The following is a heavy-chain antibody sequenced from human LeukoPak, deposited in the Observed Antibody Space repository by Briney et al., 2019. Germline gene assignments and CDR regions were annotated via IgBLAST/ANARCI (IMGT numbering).Heavy chain of an antibody. Sequence: GGSLSFSCAASGFTFSSYWMTWVRQAPGTGLGWVANIKQDGSEKYYVDSVTGRFTTSRDNAKNSLYLQMNSLRAEDTAVYYCARITGASGSSDFDYWGQGTLVTVSS. V-gene: IGHV3-7*01. CDR3: ARITGASGSSDFDY. D-gene: IGHD1-26*01. J-gene: IGHJ4*02. CDR1: GFTFSSYW. CDR2: IKQDGSEK.